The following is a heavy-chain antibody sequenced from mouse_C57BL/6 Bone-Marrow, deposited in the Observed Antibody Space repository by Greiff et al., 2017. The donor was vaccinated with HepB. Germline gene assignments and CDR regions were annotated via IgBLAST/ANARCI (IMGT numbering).Heavy chain of an antibody. CDR3: ARNYGSSSYWYFDV. CDR1: GFTFTDYY. CDR2: IRNKANGYTT. V-gene: IGHV7-3*01. J-gene: IGHJ1*03. D-gene: IGHD1-1*01. Sequence: VESGGGLVQPGGSLSLSCAASGFTFTDYYMTWVRQPPGKALEWLGFIRNKANGYTTEYSASVKGRFTISRDNSQSILYLQMNALRAEDSATYYCARNYGSSSYWYFDVWGTGTTVTVSS.